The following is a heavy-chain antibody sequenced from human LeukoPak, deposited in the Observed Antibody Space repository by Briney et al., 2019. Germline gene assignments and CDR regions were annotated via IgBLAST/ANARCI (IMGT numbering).Heavy chain of an antibody. V-gene: IGHV4-59*01. CDR3: AREREGSGSYYGWFDP. CDR1: GGSISSYY. D-gene: IGHD3-10*01. J-gene: IGHJ5*02. CDR2: IYYSGST. Sequence: SGTLSLTCTVSGGSISSYYWSWIRQPPGKGLEWIGYIYYSGSTNYNPSLKSRVTISVDTSKNQFSLKLSSVTAADTAVYYCAREREGSGSYYGWFDPWGQGTLVTVSS.